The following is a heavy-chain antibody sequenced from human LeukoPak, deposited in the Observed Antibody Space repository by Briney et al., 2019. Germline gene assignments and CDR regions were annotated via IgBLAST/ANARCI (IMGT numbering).Heavy chain of an antibody. CDR3: ARGYRSVSGSATSFDY. Sequence: ASVKVSCKASGYTFTSYDINWVRQATGQGLEWMGWMNPNSGNTGYAQKFQGRVTMTRNTYISTAYMELSSLRSEDTAVYYCARGYRSVSGSATSFDYWGQGTLVTVSS. CDR2: MNPNSGNT. V-gene: IGHV1-8*01. J-gene: IGHJ4*02. D-gene: IGHD3-10*01. CDR1: GYTFTSYD.